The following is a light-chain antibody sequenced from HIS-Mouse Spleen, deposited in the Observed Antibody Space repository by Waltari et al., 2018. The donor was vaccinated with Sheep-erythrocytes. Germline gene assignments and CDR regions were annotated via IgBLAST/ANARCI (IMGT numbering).Light chain of an antibody. CDR1: SSNIGSNP. CDR3: AAWDDSLKEV. J-gene: IGLJ3*02. Sequence: QSVLTQPPSASGTPGQRVTISCSGSSSNIGSNPVNWYQQLPGTAPKPLIYSNNQRPSGVPDRFSGSKSGTSASLAISGLQSEDEADYYCAAWDDSLKEVFGGGTKLTVL. CDR2: SNN. V-gene: IGLV1-44*01.